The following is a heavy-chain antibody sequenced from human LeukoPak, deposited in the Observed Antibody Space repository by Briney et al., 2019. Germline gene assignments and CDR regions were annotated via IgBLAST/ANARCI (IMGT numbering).Heavy chain of an antibody. D-gene: IGHD5-18*01. CDR3: ARLHLPVYTAMMLYYHYYYMDV. CDR1: GYTFTTYY. J-gene: IGHJ6*03. V-gene: IGHV1-46*01. Sequence: ASVKVSCKASGYTFTTYYMHWVRQAPGQGLEWMGIINPNDGGTTYAQKFQGRVTMTTDTSTSTAYMELRSLRSDDTAVYYCARLHLPVYTAMMLYYHYYYMDVWGKGTTVTVSS. CDR2: INPNDGGT.